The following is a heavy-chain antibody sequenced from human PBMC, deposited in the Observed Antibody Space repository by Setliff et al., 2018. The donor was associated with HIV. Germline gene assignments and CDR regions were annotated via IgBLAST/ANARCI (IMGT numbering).Heavy chain of an antibody. CDR1: TFSTYS. CDR3: AKGTYSYDSSGPDY. CDR2: ISGSGGNT. J-gene: IGHJ4*02. V-gene: IGHV3-23*01. D-gene: IGHD3-22*01. Sequence: TFSTYSMSWVRQAPGKGLEWVSAISGSGGNTYYADSVKGRFTVSRDNSKNTLYLQMNSLRAEDTAVYYCAKGTYSYDSSGPDYWGQGTLVTVSS.